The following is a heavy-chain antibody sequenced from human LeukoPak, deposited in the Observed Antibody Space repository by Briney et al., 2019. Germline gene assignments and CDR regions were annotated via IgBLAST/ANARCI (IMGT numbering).Heavy chain of an antibody. CDR1: GFTFSSYG. D-gene: IGHD3-10*01. Sequence: GGSLRLSCAASGFTFSSYGMNWVRQAPGKGLEWVSTISGSGGRTFYGDSVKGRFSISRDISKNTLYLQMNSLRAEDTAVYYCAKGYYASGSYGWFDTWGQGTLVTVSS. CDR3: AKGYYASGSYGWFDT. V-gene: IGHV3-23*01. CDR2: ISGSGGRT. J-gene: IGHJ5*02.